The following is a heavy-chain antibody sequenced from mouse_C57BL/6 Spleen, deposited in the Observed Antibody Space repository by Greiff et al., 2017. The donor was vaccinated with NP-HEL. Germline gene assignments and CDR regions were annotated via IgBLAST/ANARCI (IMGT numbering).Heavy chain of an antibody. CDR1: GFTFSSYG. V-gene: IGHV5-6*02. D-gene: IGHD1-1*01. CDR3: VRQDYDSSNYFDY. Sequence: DVKLVESGGDLVKPGGSLKLPCAASGFTFSSYGMSWVRQTPDSVKGRFTISRDNAKNTLYLQMSSLKSEDTAMYYCVRQDYDSSNYFDYWGQGTTLTVSS. J-gene: IGHJ2*01.